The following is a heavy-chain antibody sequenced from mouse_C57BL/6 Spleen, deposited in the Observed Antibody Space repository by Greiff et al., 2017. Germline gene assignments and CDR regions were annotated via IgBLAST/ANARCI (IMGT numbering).Heavy chain of an antibody. Sequence: VQLQQSGAELARPGASVKLSCKASGYTFTSYGISWVKQRTGQGLEWIGEIYPRSGYTYYNEKFKGKATLTADKSSSPAFMELRSLTSEDSAFYFCTRWGGSSWYAYWGQGTLVTVSA. J-gene: IGHJ3*01. D-gene: IGHD1-1*01. V-gene: IGHV1-81*01. CDR2: IYPRSGYT. CDR1: GYTFTSYG. CDR3: TRWGGSSWYAY.